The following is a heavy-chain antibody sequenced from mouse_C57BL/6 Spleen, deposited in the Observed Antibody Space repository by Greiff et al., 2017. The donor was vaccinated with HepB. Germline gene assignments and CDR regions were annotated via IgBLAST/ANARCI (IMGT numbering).Heavy chain of an antibody. CDR3: ARNAPYYYGYYFDY. V-gene: IGHV2-9-1*01. CDR1: GFSLTSYA. CDR2: IWTGGGT. Sequence: VKLVESGPGLVAPSQSLSITCTVSGFSLTSYAISWVRQPPGKGLEWLGVIWTGGGTNYNSALKSRLSISKDNSKSQVFLKMNSLQTDDTARYYCARNAPYYYGYYFDYWGQGTTLTVSS. D-gene: IGHD1-1*01. J-gene: IGHJ2*01.